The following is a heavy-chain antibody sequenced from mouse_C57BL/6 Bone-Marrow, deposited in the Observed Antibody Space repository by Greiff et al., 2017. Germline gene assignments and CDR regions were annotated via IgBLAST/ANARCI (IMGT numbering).Heavy chain of an antibody. CDR3: AMPTVAPYYFDY. J-gene: IGHJ2*01. CDR2: IHPSDSDT. CDR1: GYTFTSYW. D-gene: IGHD1-1*01. Sequence: QVQLQQPGAELVKPGASVKVSCKASGYTFTSYWMHWVKTRPGQGLEWIGRIHPSDSDTNYNQKFKGKATLTVDKSSSTAYMQLSSLTSEDSAVYYCAMPTVAPYYFDYWGQGTTRTVSS. V-gene: IGHV1-74*01.